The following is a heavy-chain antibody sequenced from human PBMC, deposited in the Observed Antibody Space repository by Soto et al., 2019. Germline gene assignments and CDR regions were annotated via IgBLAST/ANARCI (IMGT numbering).Heavy chain of an antibody. J-gene: IGHJ4*02. D-gene: IGHD6-13*01. CDR1: GGSISSSSYY. V-gene: IGHV4-39*01. CDR3: ARRGAAAGPIFDY. Sequence: SETLSLTCTVSGGSISSSSYYWGWIRQPPGKGLEWIGSIYYSGSTYYNPSLKSRVTISVDTSKNQFSLKLSSVTAADTAVYYCARRGAAAGPIFDYWGQGTLVTVSS. CDR2: IYYSGST.